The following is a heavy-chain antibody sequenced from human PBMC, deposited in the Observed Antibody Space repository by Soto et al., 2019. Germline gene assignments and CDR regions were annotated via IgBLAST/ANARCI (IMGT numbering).Heavy chain of an antibody. Sequence: GGSLRLSCAASGFTFSSYGMHWVRQAPGKGLEWVAVISYDGSNKYYADSVKGRFTISRDNSKNTLYLQMNSLRAEDTAVYYCAKDRRVQWLVRTSPLDYWGQGTLVTVSS. V-gene: IGHV3-30*18. CDR3: AKDRRVQWLVRTSPLDY. J-gene: IGHJ4*02. D-gene: IGHD6-19*01. CDR2: ISYDGSNK. CDR1: GFTFSSYG.